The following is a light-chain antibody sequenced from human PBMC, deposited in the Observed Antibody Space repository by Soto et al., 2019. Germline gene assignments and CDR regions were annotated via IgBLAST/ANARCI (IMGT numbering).Light chain of an antibody. CDR2: GAS. J-gene: IGKJ5*01. CDR3: QQYENSPIT. V-gene: IGKV3-20*01. CDR1: QSITSSF. Sequence: EMELTQSTGILSLSPREIXYLXVGPSQSITSSFLAWYQQKPGQAPRLLIYGASSRATGIPDRFSGTGSETDFTLTINRLEPEDFAVYYCQQYENSPITFGQGTRLEIK.